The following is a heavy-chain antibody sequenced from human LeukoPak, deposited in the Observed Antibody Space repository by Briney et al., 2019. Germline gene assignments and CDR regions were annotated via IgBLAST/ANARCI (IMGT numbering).Heavy chain of an antibody. D-gene: IGHD6-13*01. Sequence: PGGSLRLSCAASGFAFSNYWLHWVRQAPGKGLVWVARINTHGSSTNYADSVKGRFTISRDNAKNTLYLQMTSLSAEDTAVYYALAGYYYYYMDVWGKGITVTVSS. CDR1: GFAFSNYW. CDR3: LAGYYYYYMDV. CDR2: INTHGSST. V-gene: IGHV3-74*01. J-gene: IGHJ6*03.